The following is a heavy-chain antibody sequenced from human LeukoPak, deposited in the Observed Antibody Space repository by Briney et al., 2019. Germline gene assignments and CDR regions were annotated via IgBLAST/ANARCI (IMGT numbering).Heavy chain of an antibody. CDR1: GFTFSNYA. CDR2: ISYDGSNK. V-gene: IGHV3-30-3*01. D-gene: IGHD6-13*01. CDR3: ASTDGYSSPRFDY. J-gene: IGHJ4*02. Sequence: GGSLRLSCAASGFTFSNYAMHWVRQAPGKGLEWVAVISYDGSNKYYADSVKGRFTISRDNSKNTLYLQMNSLRAEDAAVYYCASTDGYSSPRFDYWGQGTLVTVSS.